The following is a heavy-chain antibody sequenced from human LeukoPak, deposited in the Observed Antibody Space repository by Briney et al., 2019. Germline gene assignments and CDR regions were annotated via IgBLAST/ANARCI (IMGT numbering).Heavy chain of an antibody. CDR1: GSTFSSYS. D-gene: IGHD6-6*01. Sequence: GGSLRLSCAASGSTFSSYSMNWVRQAPGKGLEWVSSISSSSSYIYYADSVKGRFTISRDNAKNSLYLQMNSLRAEDTAVYYCARAVAARFDYWGQGTLVTVSS. J-gene: IGHJ4*02. CDR3: ARAVAARFDY. V-gene: IGHV3-21*01. CDR2: ISSSSSYI.